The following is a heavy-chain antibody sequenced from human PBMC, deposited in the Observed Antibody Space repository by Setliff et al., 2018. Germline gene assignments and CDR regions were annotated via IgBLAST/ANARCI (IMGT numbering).Heavy chain of an antibody. CDR3: ARGSVEYSRGWYYFDY. Sequence: SVKVSCKASGGTFSSYGISWVRQAPGQGLEWMGGIIPIFGSANYARKFQGRVTVTADESTSTAYMELSSLRSEDTAVYYCARGSVEYSRGWYYFDYWAQGTLVTAPQ. CDR1: GGTFSSYG. D-gene: IGHD6-19*01. J-gene: IGHJ4*02. CDR2: IIPIFGSA. V-gene: IGHV1-69*13.